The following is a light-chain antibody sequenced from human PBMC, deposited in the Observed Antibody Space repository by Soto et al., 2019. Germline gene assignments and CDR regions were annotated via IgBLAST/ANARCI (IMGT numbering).Light chain of an antibody. CDR3: RQHYSSPPWT. J-gene: IGKJ1*01. V-gene: IGKV1-17*02. Sequence: DIQMTQSPSSLSASVGDRITIACRASQGIRDDLNWYQQKPGKAPKRLISAASSLESGVPSRFSGSGSETEFTLTISDLQPEDFATYYCRQHYSSPPWTFGQGTKVEVK. CDR1: QGIRDD. CDR2: AAS.